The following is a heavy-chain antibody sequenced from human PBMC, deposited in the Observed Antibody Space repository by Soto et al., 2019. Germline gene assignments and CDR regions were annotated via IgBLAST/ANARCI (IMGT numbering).Heavy chain of an antibody. J-gene: IGHJ6*04. CDR2: IYSDNNT. Sequence: EVQLVETGGDLIQPGGSLRLSCAASGFTVSSDSMTWVRQAPGKGLEWISIIYSDNNTDYADTVKGRLSIARDTSKNILYLQMNRLGAEDTAEYYCARHYSAMGVWGEGSTVTVSS. CDR3: ARHYSAMGV. CDR1: GFTVSSDS. V-gene: IGHV3-53*02.